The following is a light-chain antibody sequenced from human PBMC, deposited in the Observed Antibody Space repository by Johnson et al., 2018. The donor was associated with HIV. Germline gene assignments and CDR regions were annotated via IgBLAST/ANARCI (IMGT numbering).Light chain of an antibody. CDR1: ISNIESYF. V-gene: IGLV1-51*02. CDR2: ENN. J-gene: IGLJ1*01. CDR3: GTWDTSLRAGV. Sequence: HSLLTQPPSVSAAPGQRVNISCSGNISNIESYFVSWYQHLPGAAPTLLIYENNKRPSGIPDRFSGSKSGTSATLDITGLPTGDEADYYCGTWDTSLRAGVFGTGTEVTVL.